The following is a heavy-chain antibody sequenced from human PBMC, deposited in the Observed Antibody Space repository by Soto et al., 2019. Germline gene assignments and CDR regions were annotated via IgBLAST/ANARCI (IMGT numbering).Heavy chain of an antibody. V-gene: IGHV4-39*07. Sequence: SETLSLTCTVSGGSISSSSYYWGWIRQPPGKGLEWIGSIYYSGSTNYNPSLKSRITISLDKSENQFSLKVTSLTAADTAVYYCASRDPGTSVDYWGQGTLVTVSS. J-gene: IGHJ4*02. D-gene: IGHD1-7*01. CDR2: IYYSGST. CDR3: ASRDPGTSVDY. CDR1: GGSISSSSYY.